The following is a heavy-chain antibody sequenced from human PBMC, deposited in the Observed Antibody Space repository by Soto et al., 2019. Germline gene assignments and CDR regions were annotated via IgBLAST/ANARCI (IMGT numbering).Heavy chain of an antibody. V-gene: IGHV1-2*02. D-gene: IGHD3-3*01. Sequence: ASVKVSCKASGYTFTGYYMHWVRQAPGQGLEWMGWINPNSGDTNYAQKFQGRVTMTRDTSISTAYMELSRLRSDDTAEYYCVSGGGYDFWGGYVPMDVWGQGTTVTVSS. J-gene: IGHJ6*02. CDR3: VSGGGYDFWGGYVPMDV. CDR1: GYTFTGYY. CDR2: INPNSGDT.